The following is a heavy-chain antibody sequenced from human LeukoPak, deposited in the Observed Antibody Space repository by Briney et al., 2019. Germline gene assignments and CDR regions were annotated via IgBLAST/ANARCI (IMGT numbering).Heavy chain of an antibody. CDR3: AASYCSGVSCCAFDEKYYFDY. CDR1: GDSISSGYY. D-gene: IGHD2-15*01. J-gene: IGHJ4*02. CDR2: IYHSGST. Sequence: SETLSLTCAVSGDSISSGYYWGLIRQPPGKGLEWIGSIYHSGSTYYNPSLKSRVTISVDTSKNQFSLKLSSVTAADTAVYHCAASYCSGVSCCAFDEKYYFDYWGQGTLVTVSS. V-gene: IGHV4-38-2*01.